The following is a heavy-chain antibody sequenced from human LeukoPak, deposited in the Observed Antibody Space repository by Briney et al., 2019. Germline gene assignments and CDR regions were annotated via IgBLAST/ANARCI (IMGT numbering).Heavy chain of an antibody. CDR3: APDHGGY. CDR2: IWYDGSNT. V-gene: IGHV3-33*01. CDR1: GFTFSSYG. D-gene: IGHD3-16*01. Sequence: PGGSLRLSCAASGFTFSSYGMHWVRQAPGKGLEWVAIIWYDGSNTYYADSVKGRFTISRDNSKNTLYLQMSSLRVEDTAVYYCAPDHGGYWGQGTLVTVSS. J-gene: IGHJ4*02.